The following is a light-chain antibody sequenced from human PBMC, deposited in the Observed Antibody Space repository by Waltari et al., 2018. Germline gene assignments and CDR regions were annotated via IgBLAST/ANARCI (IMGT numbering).Light chain of an antibody. CDR2: KVS. J-gene: IGKJ1*01. CDR3: MQGTHWPRT. V-gene: IGKV2-30*01. CDR1: QSLLYSDGYPD. Sequence: VVMLQSPLSLPVSLGQPASISCRSSQSLLYSDGYPDLYWFQQRLGQSPRRLIYKVSNRDPVVPDIFSGSGSGTDFTLKISRVEAEDVGVYYCMQGTHWPRTFGQGTKVEIK.